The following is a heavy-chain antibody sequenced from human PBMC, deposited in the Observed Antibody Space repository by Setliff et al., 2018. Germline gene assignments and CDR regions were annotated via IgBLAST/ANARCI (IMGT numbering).Heavy chain of an antibody. J-gene: IGHJ3*02. CDR2: INSDGSST. V-gene: IGHV3-74*01. CDR3: ARDPAYGAFDI. D-gene: IGHD3-16*01. CDR1: GFTFSSYW. Sequence: GGSLRLSCAASGFTFSSYWMHWVRQVPGKGLVWVSRINSDGSSTSYADSVKGRFTISRDNAKNSLYLQMNGLRAEDTAVYYCARDPAYGAFDIWGQGTMVTVSS.